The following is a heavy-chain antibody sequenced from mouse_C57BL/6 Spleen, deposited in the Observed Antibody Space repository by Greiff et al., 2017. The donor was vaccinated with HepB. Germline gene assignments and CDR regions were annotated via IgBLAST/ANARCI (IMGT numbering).Heavy chain of an antibody. V-gene: IGHV1-54*01. J-gene: IGHJ4*01. D-gene: IGHD6-5*01. Sequence: QVQLQQSGAELVRPGTSVKVSCKASGYAFTNYLIEWVKQRPGQGLEWIGVINPGSGGTNYNEKFKGKATLTADKSSSTAYMQLSSLTSEDSAVYFCARSEGAYGYYAMDYWGQGTSVTVSS. CDR3: ARSEGAYGYYAMDY. CDR2: INPGSGGT. CDR1: GYAFTNYL.